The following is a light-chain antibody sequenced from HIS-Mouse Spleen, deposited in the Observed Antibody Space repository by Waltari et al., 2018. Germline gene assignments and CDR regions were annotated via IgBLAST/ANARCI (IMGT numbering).Light chain of an antibody. Sequence: QSALTQPASVSGSPGHSITISCTGTSSDVGRYNLVSWYQQHPGKAPKLTIYEGSKRPSGVSNRFSGSKSGNTASLTISGLQAEDEADYYCCSYAGSSTWVFGGGTKLTVL. V-gene: IGLV2-23*01. CDR3: CSYAGSSTWV. J-gene: IGLJ3*02. CDR1: SSDVGRYNL. CDR2: EGS.